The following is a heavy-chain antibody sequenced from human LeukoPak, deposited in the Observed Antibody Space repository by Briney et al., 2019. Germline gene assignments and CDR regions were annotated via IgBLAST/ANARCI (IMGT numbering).Heavy chain of an antibody. D-gene: IGHD6-19*01. J-gene: IGHJ3*02. CDR3: AREDSSGWYDPDAFDI. Sequence: NPGGSLRLSCAASGFTFSDYYMSWIRQAPGKGLEWVSHISGTGSTIYYADSVKGRFTISRDNAKNSQYLQMDSLRAEDTAVYYCAREDSSGWYDPDAFDIWGQGTMVTVSS. V-gene: IGHV3-11*01. CDR2: ISGTGSTI. CDR1: GFTFSDYY.